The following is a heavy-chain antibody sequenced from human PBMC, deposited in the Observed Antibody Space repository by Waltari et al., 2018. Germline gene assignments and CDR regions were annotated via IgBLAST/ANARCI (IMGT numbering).Heavy chain of an antibody. V-gene: IGHV3-23*01. Sequence: EVQLLESGGGLVQPGGSLRLSCAASGFTFSSYAMSWVRQAPGQGLEGVSAISGSGGSTYYADAVKGRCTISRENSKNPLYLQMNSLRAEDTAVYYCAKWGSYYDILTGYYIGDYWGQGTLVTVSS. CDR2: ISGSGGST. J-gene: IGHJ4*02. CDR1: GFTFSSYA. D-gene: IGHD3-9*01. CDR3: AKWGSYYDILTGYYIGDY.